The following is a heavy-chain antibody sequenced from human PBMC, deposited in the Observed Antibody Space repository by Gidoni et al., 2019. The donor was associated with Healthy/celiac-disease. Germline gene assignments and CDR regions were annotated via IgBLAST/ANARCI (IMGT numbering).Heavy chain of an antibody. D-gene: IGHD6-13*01. Sequence: EVQLVESGGGLVQPGGSLRLSCAASGFTFSSYSMNWVRQAPGKGLECVSYISSISSTIYYADSVKGRFTISRDNAKNSLYLQMNSLRAEDTAVYYCARVSYSSSWYTGQFDPWGQGTLVTVSS. CDR1: GFTFSSYS. CDR3: ARVSYSSSWYTGQFDP. V-gene: IGHV3-48*04. J-gene: IGHJ5*02. CDR2: ISSISSTI.